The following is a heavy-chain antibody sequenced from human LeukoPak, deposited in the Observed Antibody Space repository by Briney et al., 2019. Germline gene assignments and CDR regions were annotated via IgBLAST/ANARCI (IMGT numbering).Heavy chain of an antibody. D-gene: IGHD6-19*01. J-gene: IGHJ4*02. Sequence: GGSLRLSCAASGFTFSSYSMNWVRQAPGKGLEWVSSISSSSSYIYYADSVKGRFTISRDNAKNSLYLQMNSLRAEDMAVYYCARGEQWSPDFFDYWGQGTLVTVSS. CDR3: ARGEQWSPDFFDY. CDR1: GFTFSSYS. V-gene: IGHV3-21*01. CDR2: ISSSSSYI.